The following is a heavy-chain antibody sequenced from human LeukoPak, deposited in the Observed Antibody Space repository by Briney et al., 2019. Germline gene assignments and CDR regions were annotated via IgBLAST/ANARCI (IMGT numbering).Heavy chain of an antibody. CDR3: AREKNYGDSYYFDY. D-gene: IGHD4-17*01. CDR2: IYYSGST. J-gene: IGHJ4*02. Sequence: PSETLSLTCTVSGGSISSSSYYWGWIRQPPGKGLEWIGSIYYSGSTYYNPSLKSRVTISVDTSKNQFSLKLSSVTAADTAVYYCAREKNYGDSYYFDYWGQGTLVTVSS. V-gene: IGHV4-39*02. CDR1: GGSISSSSYY.